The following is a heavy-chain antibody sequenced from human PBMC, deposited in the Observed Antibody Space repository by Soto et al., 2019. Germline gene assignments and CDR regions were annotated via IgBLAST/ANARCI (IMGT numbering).Heavy chain of an antibody. CDR1: GYSFSDYD. CDR2: VSHSGNTR. Sequence: TGGSLRLSCVASGYSFSDYDINWVRQAPGKGLEWVAYVSHSGNTRSYADSVKGRFTISRDNAKNSVYPQMTSLRVDGMALYYCAREDRYQGAFDFWGQGALVTVSS. V-gene: IGHV3-48*03. D-gene: IGHD2-21*01. J-gene: IGHJ4*02. CDR3: AREDRYQGAFDF.